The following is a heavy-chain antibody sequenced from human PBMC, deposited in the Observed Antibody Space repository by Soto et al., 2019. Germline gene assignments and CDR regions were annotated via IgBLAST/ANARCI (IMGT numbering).Heavy chain of an antibody. CDR2: IYYSGST. CDR1: GGSISSGGYY. J-gene: IGHJ4*02. V-gene: IGHV4-31*03. Sequence: PSETLSLTCTVSGGSISSGGYYWSWIRQHPGKGLEWIGYIYYSGSTYYNPSLKSRVTISVDTSKNQFSLKLSSVTAADTAVYYCARSSQSTVPTFDYWGQGTLVTVSS. D-gene: IGHD4-17*01. CDR3: ARSSQSTVPTFDY.